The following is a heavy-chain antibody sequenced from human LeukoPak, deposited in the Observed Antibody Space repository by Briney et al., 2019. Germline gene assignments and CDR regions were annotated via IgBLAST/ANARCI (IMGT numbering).Heavy chain of an antibody. J-gene: IGHJ6*03. V-gene: IGHV1-18*01. CDR3: AREGPEGSGWYTWDYYYYMDV. D-gene: IGHD6-19*01. CDR1: GYTFTSYG. Sequence: EASVKVSCKASGYTFTSYGISWVRQAPGQGLEWMGWISAYNGNTNYAQKLQGRVTMTTDTSTSTAYMELRSLRSDDTAVYYCAREGPEGSGWYTWDYYYYMDVWGKGTTVTVSS. CDR2: ISAYNGNT.